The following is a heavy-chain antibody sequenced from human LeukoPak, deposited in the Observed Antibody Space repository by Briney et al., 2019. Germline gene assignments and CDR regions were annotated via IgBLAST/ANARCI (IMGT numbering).Heavy chain of an antibody. V-gene: IGHV4-59*01. CDR1: GGSLSSYY. D-gene: IGHD1-14*01. CDR2: IYYSGST. CDR3: ARGGTQRTFDY. J-gene: IGHJ4*02. Sequence: PSETLYLTCSVSGGSLSSYYWSWIRQPPGKGLEWIGSIYYSGSTNYNPSLKSRVSISVDTSKNQFSLKLSSVTAADTAVYYCARGGTQRTFDYWGQGTLVTVSS.